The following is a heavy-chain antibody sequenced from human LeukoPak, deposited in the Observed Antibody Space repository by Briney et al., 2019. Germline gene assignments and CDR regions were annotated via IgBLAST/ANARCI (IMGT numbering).Heavy chain of an antibody. CDR2: IRYDGSNK. CDR3: AKDGGVVAATPVGY. J-gene: IGHJ4*02. CDR1: GFTFSSYG. V-gene: IGHV3-30*02. D-gene: IGHD2-15*01. Sequence: PGGSLRLSCAASGFTFSSYGMHSVRQAPGKGLEWVAFIRYDGSNKNYADSVKGRFTISRDNSKNPLYLQMNSLRTEDTAVYYCAKDGGVVAATPVGYWGQGTLVTVSS.